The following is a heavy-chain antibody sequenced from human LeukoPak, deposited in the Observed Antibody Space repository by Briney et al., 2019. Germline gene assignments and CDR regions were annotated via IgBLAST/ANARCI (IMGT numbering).Heavy chain of an antibody. D-gene: IGHD4-17*01. J-gene: IGHJ4*02. CDR3: ARDRSLTDYGDYRAYFDY. CDR2: IIPIFGTA. Sequence: GASVKVSRKASGDTFSSYDISWVRHAPGQGLEWMGGIIPIFGTANYAQKFQGRVTITADESTSTAYMELSSLRSEDTAVYYCARDRSLTDYGDYRAYFDYWGQGTLVTVSS. V-gene: IGHV1-69*01. CDR1: GDTFSSYD.